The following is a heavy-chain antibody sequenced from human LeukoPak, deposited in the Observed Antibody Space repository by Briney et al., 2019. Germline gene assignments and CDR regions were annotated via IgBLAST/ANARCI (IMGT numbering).Heavy chain of an antibody. J-gene: IGHJ4*02. CDR3: AKAIGYCSSISCSPFDY. V-gene: IGHV3-23*01. Sequence: GGSLRLSCAASGFTFNSYAMSWVRQAPGKGLEWVSAISGGGGTTYYADSVKGRFPISRDNSKNTLYLQMNSLRAEDTAVYYCAKAIGYCSSISCSPFDYWGQGTLVTVSS. CDR2: ISGGGGTT. D-gene: IGHD2-2*01. CDR1: GFTFNSYA.